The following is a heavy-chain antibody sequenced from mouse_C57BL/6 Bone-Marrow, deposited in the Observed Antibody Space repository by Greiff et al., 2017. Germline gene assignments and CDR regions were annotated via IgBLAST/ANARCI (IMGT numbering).Heavy chain of an antibody. J-gene: IGHJ2*01. CDR3: ARGNGNDDFDY. D-gene: IGHD2-2*01. V-gene: IGHV1-50*01. CDR1: GYTFTSYW. CDR2: IDPSDSYT. Sequence: VQLQQPGAELVKPGASVKLSCKASGYTFTSYWMQWVKQRPGQGLEWIGEIDPSDSYTNYNQKFKGKATLTVDTSSSTAYMQLSSLTSEDSAVYYCARGNGNDDFDYWGQGTTLTVSS.